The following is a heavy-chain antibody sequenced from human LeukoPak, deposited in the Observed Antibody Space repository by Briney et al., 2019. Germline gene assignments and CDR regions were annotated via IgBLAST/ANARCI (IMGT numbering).Heavy chain of an antibody. J-gene: IGHJ4*02. V-gene: IGHV3-13*01. CDR1: GFDFSRSD. CDR2: IGTAGDT. D-gene: IGHD3-10*01. Sequence: GGSLRLSCAASGFDFSRSDMHWVRQVTGKGLEWVSGIGTAGDTFYPDSVKGRFTISRENGKNSLYLQMSSLRAGDTAVYYCARTRIISGVRGLQMRYFDYWGQGTLVTVSS. CDR3: ARTRIISGVRGLQMRYFDY.